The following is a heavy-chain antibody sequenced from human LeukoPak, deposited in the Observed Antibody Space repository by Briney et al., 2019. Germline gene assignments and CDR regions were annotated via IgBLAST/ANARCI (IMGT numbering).Heavy chain of an antibody. CDR2: IGGTGGST. D-gene: IGHD3-22*01. V-gene: IGHV3-23*01. J-gene: IGHJ3*02. Sequence: PSETLSLTCTVSGGSISSYYWSWIRQPPGKGLEWVSAIGGTGGSTYYADSVKGRFTISRDNSKNTLYLQMNSLRTEDTALYYCARASYYYDTTGLGAVDIWGQGTMVTVSS. CDR1: GGSISSYY. CDR3: ARASYYYDTTGLGAVDI.